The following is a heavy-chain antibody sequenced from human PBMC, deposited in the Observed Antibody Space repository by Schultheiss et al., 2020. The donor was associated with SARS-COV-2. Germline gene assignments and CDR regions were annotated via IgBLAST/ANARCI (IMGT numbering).Heavy chain of an antibody. J-gene: IGHJ5*02. CDR2: INRDGDDT. CDR1: GFIFSDYW. Sequence: GGSLRLSCAASGFIFSDYWMSWVRQVPGKGLVWVSRINRDGDDTTYADSVEGRFTVSRDNAKNSLYLQMNSLRAEDTAVYYCARENYGDESNWFDPWGQGTLVTVSS. V-gene: IGHV3-74*01. D-gene: IGHD4-17*01. CDR3: ARENYGDESNWFDP.